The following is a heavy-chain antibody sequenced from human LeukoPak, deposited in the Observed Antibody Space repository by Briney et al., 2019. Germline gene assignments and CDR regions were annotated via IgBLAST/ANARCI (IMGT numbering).Heavy chain of an antibody. J-gene: IGHJ4*02. CDR1: GFTVSTNY. V-gene: IGHV3-66*01. CDR2: LYSDGST. D-gene: IGHD7-27*01. CDR3: ARDTGEMAY. Sequence: GGSLRLSCAASGFTVSTNYMSWVRQTPGKGLEWVSVLYSDGSTYYLDSVKGRFTISRDNSKNTVYLQMNALRAEDTGVYYCARDTGEMAYWGQGTLVTVSS.